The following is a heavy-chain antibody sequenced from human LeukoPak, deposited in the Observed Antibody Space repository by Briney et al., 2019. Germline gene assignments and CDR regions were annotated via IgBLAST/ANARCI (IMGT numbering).Heavy chain of an antibody. CDR2: IKPDGDEK. Sequence: GGSLRLSCAASGFTFSTYCMTWLRQTPGKGLEWVANIKPDGDEKYYVDSVKGRFTISRDNAKNSLYLQMNSLRAEDTAVYYCARDHRGVYYYYYMDVWGKGTTVTVSS. V-gene: IGHV3-7*01. CDR1: GFTFSTYC. D-gene: IGHD3-10*01. J-gene: IGHJ6*03. CDR3: ARDHRGVYYYYYMDV.